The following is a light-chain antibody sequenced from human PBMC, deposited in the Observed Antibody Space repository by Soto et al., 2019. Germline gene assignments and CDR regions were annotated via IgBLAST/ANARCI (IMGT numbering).Light chain of an antibody. CDR2: ASS. V-gene: IGKV1-12*01. Sequence: DIQMTQSPYSVSASVGDRVTITCRASQGISHWLAWYQQKPGKAPNLLIYASSHLQSGVPSRFSGSGSGTDFTLAINNLQPEDFGTYYCQQASSFPLTFCQGTRLEIK. J-gene: IGKJ5*01. CDR3: QQASSFPLT. CDR1: QGISHW.